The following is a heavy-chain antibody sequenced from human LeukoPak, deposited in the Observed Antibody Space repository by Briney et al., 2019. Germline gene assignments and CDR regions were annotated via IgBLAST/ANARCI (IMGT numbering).Heavy chain of an antibody. J-gene: IGHJ4*02. D-gene: IGHD2-21*01. Sequence: GGSLRLSCAASGFTFSDYYMSWIRQAPGKGLEWVSYISSSGSTIYYADSVKGRFTISRDNAKNSLCLQMNSLRAEDTAVYYCARVRSHREGDYYFDYWGQGTLVTVSS. CDR2: ISSSGSTI. CDR1: GFTFSDYY. V-gene: IGHV3-11*01. CDR3: ARVRSHREGDYYFDY.